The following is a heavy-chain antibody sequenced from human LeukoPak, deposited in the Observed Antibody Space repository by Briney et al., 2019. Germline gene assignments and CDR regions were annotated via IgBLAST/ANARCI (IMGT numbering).Heavy chain of an antibody. V-gene: IGHV4-34*01. D-gene: IGHD1-1*01. CDR2: INHSGST. Sequence: SETLSLTCAVYGGSFSGYYWSWIRQPPGKGLERIGEINHSGSTNYNPSLKSRVTISVDTSKNQFSLKLSSVTAADTAVYYCARASVDWNYYGMDVWGQGTTVTVSS. CDR3: ARASVDWNYYGMDV. J-gene: IGHJ6*02. CDR1: GGSFSGYY.